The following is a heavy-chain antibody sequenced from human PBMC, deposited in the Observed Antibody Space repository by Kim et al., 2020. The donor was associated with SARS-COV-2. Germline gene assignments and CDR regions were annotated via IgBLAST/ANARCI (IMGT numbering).Heavy chain of an antibody. D-gene: IGHD5-18*01. CDR1: GGSISSYY. J-gene: IGHJ5*02. CDR2: VYYSGST. Sequence: SETLSLTCTVSGGSISSYYWSWIRQPPGKGLEWIGYVYYSGSTNYNPSLKSRVTISVDTSKNQFSLKLSSVTAADTAVYYCARALGYSYGDNWFDPWGQGTLVTVSS. CDR3: ARALGYSYGDNWFDP. V-gene: IGHV4-59*13.